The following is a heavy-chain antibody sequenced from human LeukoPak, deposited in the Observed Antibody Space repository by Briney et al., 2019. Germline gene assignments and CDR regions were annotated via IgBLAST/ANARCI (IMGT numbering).Heavy chain of an antibody. CDR3: ARGSALDI. J-gene: IGHJ3*02. V-gene: IGHV6-1*01. Sequence: SQTLSLTCAISGDSVSSNDAAWNWIRQSPSRGLEWLGRTYYRSRWFYDYAVSVKSRITINPDTSKNQFSLHLNSVTPEDTAMYYCARGSALDIWGQGTMVTVSS. CDR1: GDSVSSNDAA. CDR2: TYYRSRWFY.